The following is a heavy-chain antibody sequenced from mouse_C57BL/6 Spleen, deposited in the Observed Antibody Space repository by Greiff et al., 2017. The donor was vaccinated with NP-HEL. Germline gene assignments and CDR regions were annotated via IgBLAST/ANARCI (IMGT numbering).Heavy chain of an antibody. CDR2: IYPRSGNT. J-gene: IGHJ3*01. Sequence: VQLQQSGAELARPGASVKLSCKASGYTFTSYGISWVKQRTGQGLEWIGEIYPRSGNTHYNEKFKGKATLTADKSSSTAYMELRSLTSEDSAVYFCARKGLCSAWFAYWGQGTLVTVSA. V-gene: IGHV1-81*01. D-gene: IGHD1-1*01. CDR3: ARKGLCSAWFAY. CDR1: GYTFTSYG.